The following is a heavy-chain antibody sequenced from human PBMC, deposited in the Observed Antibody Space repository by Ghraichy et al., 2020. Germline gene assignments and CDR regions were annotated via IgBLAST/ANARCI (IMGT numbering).Heavy chain of an antibody. CDR3: ARGGGYEPGNFDY. CDR2: IYYSGST. CDR1: GGSISSGGYY. V-gene: IGHV4-31*03. Sequence: LRLSCTVSGGSISSGGYYWSWIRQHPGKGLEWIGYIYYSGSTYYNPSLKSRVTISVDTSKNQFSLKLSSVTAADTAVYYCARGGGYEPGNFDYWGQGTLVTVSS. J-gene: IGHJ4*02. D-gene: IGHD2-15*01.